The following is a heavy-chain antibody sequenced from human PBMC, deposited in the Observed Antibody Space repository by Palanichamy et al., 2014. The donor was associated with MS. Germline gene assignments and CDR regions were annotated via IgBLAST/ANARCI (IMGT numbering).Heavy chain of an antibody. CDR2: INHSGST. Sequence: AAGLLKPSETLSLTCAVYGGSFSGYYWSWIRQPPGRGWSGLGKINHSGSTNYNPSLKSRVTISVDTSKNQFSLKLSSVTAADTAVYYCARVAGSCSSTSCYRMHYYGMDVWGQGTTVTVSS. D-gene: IGHD2-2*02. CDR1: GGSFSGYY. CDR3: ARVAGSCSSTSCYRMHYYGMDV. V-gene: IGHV4-34*01. J-gene: IGHJ6*02.